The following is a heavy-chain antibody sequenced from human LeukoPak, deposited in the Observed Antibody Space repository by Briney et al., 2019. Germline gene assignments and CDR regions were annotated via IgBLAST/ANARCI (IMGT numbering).Heavy chain of an antibody. Sequence: PEGSLRLSCAASGFTFDTHAMSWVRQAPGKGLEWISTMSGHGHNVYYADSVKGRFTISRDNSKNTLYLQMNSLRAEDTAVYYCAKQPLFDIVVVPAAMYHYYYYMDVWGKGTTVTVSS. D-gene: IGHD2-2*01. J-gene: IGHJ6*03. V-gene: IGHV3-23*01. CDR3: AKQPLFDIVVVPAAMYHYYYYMDV. CDR2: MSGHGHNV. CDR1: GFTFDTHA.